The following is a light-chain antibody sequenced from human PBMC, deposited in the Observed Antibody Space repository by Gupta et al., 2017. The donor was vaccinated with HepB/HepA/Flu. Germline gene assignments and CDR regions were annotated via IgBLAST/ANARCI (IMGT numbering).Light chain of an antibody. J-gene: IGKJ1*01. Sequence: DIQMTQVPSSLSASVGDRVTITCRASQSIKYHLNWYQQKPGKVPKLLIYGVSSLQSGVPSRFSGSASGTDYILTISSLQPEDFATYYWQQSYSLRTFGQGTKVEMK. CDR3: QQSYSLRT. CDR2: GVS. CDR1: QSIKYH. V-gene: IGKV1-39*01.